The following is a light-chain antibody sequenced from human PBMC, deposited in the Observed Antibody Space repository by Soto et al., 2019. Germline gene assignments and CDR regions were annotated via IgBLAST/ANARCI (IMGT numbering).Light chain of an antibody. CDR2: LEGSGNY. CDR3: ETWDSDTVV. V-gene: IGLV4-60*02. CDR1: SGHSSFI. J-gene: IGLJ7*01. Sequence: QLVLTQSSSASAFLGSSVKLTCTLSSGHSSFIIAWHQQQPGKAPRYLMKLEGSGNYNKGSGVPDRFSGSSSGADRYLTISSLQFEDEADYYCETWDSDTVVFGGGTQLTVL.